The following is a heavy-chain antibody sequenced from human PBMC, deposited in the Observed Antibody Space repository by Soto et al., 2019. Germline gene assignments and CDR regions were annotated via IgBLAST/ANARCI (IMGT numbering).Heavy chain of an antibody. CDR2: IYYSGST. J-gene: IGHJ5*02. Sequence: ASETLSLTCTVSGGSISSGDYYWSWIRQPPGKGLEWIGYIYYSGSTYYNPSLKSRVTISVDTSKNQFSLKLSSVTAADTAVYYCARVRKDCSGGSCYIWFDPWGQGTLVTVSS. CDR3: ARVRKDCSGGSCYIWFDP. CDR1: GGSISSGDYY. V-gene: IGHV4-30-4*01. D-gene: IGHD2-15*01.